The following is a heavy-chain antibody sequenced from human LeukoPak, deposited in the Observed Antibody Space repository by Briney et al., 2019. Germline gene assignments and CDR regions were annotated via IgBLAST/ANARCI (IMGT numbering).Heavy chain of an antibody. CDR2: IYHSGST. CDR1: GGSISSGGYS. Sequence: SETLSLTCAVSGGSISSGGYSWSCIRQPPGKGLEWIGYIYHSGSTYYNPSLKSRVTISVDRSKNQFSLKLSSVTAADTAVYYCARTFADYYDSSGSFDPWGQGTLVTVSS. J-gene: IGHJ5*02. CDR3: ARTFADYYDSSGSFDP. D-gene: IGHD3-22*01. V-gene: IGHV4-30-2*01.